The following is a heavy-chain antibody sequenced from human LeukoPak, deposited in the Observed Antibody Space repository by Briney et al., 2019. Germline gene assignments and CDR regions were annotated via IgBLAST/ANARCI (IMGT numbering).Heavy chain of an antibody. J-gene: IGHJ3*02. CDR2: ISYDGSNK. CDR3: ARRVYHDAFDI. CDR1: GFTFSSYA. V-gene: IGHV3-30-3*01. D-gene: IGHD2-8*01. Sequence: HPGRSLRLSCAASGFTFSSYAMHWVRQAPGKGLEWVAVISYDGSNKYYADSVKGRFTISRDNAKNSLYLQMNSLRAEDTAVYYCARRVYHDAFDIWGQGTMVTVSS.